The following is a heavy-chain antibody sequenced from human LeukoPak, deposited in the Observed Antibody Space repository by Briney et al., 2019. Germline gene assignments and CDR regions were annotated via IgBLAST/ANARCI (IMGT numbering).Heavy chain of an antibody. Sequence: PGESLKISCKGSGYSFTSYWIGWVRQMPGKGLEWMGIIYPGDSDTRYSPSFQGQVTISADKSISTAYLQWSSLKASNTAMYYCARRYYGSGSYPKPAWFDPWGQGTLVTVSS. CDR2: IYPGDSDT. CDR1: GYSFTSYW. J-gene: IGHJ5*02. D-gene: IGHD3-10*01. V-gene: IGHV5-51*01. CDR3: ARRYYGSGSYPKPAWFDP.